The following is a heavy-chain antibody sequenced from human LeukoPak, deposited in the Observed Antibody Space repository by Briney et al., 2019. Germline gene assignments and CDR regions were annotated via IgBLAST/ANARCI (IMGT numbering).Heavy chain of an antibody. CDR3: ARDPGFSSFDY. V-gene: IGHV3-48*03. J-gene: IGHJ4*02. Sequence: GGSLRLSCAASGFTFSSYEMNWVRQAPGKGLEWVSYISSSGSTIYYADSVKGRFIISRDNAKNSLYLQMTSLRVDDTAIYYCARDPGFSSFDYWGQGNLVTVSS. D-gene: IGHD3-3*02. CDR2: ISSSGSTI. CDR1: GFTFSSYE.